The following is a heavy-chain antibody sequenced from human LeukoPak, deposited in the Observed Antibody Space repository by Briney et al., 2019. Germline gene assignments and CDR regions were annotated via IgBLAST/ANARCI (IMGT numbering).Heavy chain of an antibody. Sequence: SETLSLTCTVSGGSISSSSYYWGWIRQPPGKGLEWIGSIYYSGSTYYNLSLKSRVTISVDTSKNQFSLKLSSVTAADTAVYYCARKGTTFYDYIWGSYRDKYYFDYWGQGTLVTVSS. J-gene: IGHJ4*02. CDR2: IYYSGST. V-gene: IGHV4-39*01. CDR1: GGSISSSSYY. CDR3: ARKGTTFYDYIWGSYRDKYYFDY. D-gene: IGHD3-16*02.